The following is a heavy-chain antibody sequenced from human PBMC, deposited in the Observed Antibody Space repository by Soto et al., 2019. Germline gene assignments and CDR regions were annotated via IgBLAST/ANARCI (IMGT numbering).Heavy chain of an antibody. D-gene: IGHD6-19*01. CDR1: GFTFSSYW. J-gene: IGHJ4*02. Sequence: EVQLVESGGGLVQPGGSLRLSCAASGFTFSSYWMHWVRQAPGKGLVWVSRINSDGSSTSYADSVKGRFTISRDNAKNTRKLQMTSLRAEDTAVYYCAVAVAGPTAIGYWGQGTLVTVSS. CDR2: INSDGSST. V-gene: IGHV3-74*01. CDR3: AVAVAGPTAIGY.